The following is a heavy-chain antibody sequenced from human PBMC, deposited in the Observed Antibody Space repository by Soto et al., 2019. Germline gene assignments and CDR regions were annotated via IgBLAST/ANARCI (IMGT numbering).Heavy chain of an antibody. CDR2: IDWDDDK. D-gene: IGHD2-15*01. Sequence: SGPTLVNPTQTLTLTCTFSGLSLSSGGMCVSWIRQPPGKALEWIARIDWDDDKYYRRTLKTRLSISKDTSKNQVVLTMTNMDPVDTATYYCARTPRYCSGGSCYPWAFDVWGQGTEVTVSS. V-gene: IGHV2-70*10. CDR1: GLSLSSGGMC. CDR3: ARTPRYCSGGSCYPWAFDV. J-gene: IGHJ3*01.